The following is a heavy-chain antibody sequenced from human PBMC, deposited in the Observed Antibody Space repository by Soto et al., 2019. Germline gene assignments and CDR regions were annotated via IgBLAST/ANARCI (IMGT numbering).Heavy chain of an antibody. J-gene: IGHJ4*02. D-gene: IGHD3-22*01. CDR1: AFTFNNYA. CDR2: IGGSGRTT. Sequence: EVQLLESGGGLVQPGGSLSLSCAASAFTFNNYAMSWVRQAPGKGLEWVSGIGGSGRTTYYADSVKGRFTISRDNSNNPLFLQMNSLRAEDTAVYYCAKSRYSYSSGDFYDYWGQGTLVPVSS. CDR3: AKSRYSYSSGDFYDY. V-gene: IGHV3-23*01.